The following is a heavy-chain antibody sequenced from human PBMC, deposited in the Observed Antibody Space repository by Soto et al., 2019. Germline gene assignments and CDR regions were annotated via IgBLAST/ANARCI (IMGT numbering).Heavy chain of an antibody. J-gene: IGHJ3*02. Sequence: TSETLSLTCTVSGGSISSYYWSWIRQPPGKGLEWIGYIYYSGSTNYNPSLKSRVTISVDTSKNQFSLKLSSVTAADTAVYYCARQATGSSSWYYYDAFDIWGQGTMVTVSS. CDR1: GGSISSYY. CDR3: ARQATGSSSWYYYDAFDI. CDR2: IYYSGST. V-gene: IGHV4-59*08. D-gene: IGHD6-13*01.